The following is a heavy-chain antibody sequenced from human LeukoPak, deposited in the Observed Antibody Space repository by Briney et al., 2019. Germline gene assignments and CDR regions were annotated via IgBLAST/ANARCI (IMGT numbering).Heavy chain of an antibody. CDR2: IYYSGST. Sequence: SETLSLTCTVSGGSISSYYWSWIRQPPGKGLEWIGYIYYSGSTNYNPSLKSRVTISVDTSKNQFSLKLSSVTAADTAVYYCARGAGTGTWGQGTLVTVSS. D-gene: IGHD6-13*01. J-gene: IGHJ5*02. CDR1: GGSISSYY. CDR3: ARGAGTGT. V-gene: IGHV4-59*12.